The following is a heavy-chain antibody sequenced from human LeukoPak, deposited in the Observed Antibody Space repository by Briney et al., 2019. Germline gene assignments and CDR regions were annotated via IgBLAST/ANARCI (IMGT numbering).Heavy chain of an antibody. J-gene: IGHJ5*02. D-gene: IGHD3-22*01. Sequence: ASVKVSCKASGGTFSSYAISWVRQAPGQGLEWMGGFDPEDGETIYAQKFQGRVTMTEDTSTDTAYMELSSLRSEDTAVYYCATEVRAIVVVHLWGQGTLVTVSS. CDR1: GGTFSSYA. CDR2: FDPEDGET. V-gene: IGHV1-24*01. CDR3: ATEVRAIVVVHL.